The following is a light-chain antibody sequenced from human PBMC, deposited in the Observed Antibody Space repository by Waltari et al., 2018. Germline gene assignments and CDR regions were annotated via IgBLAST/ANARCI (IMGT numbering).Light chain of an antibody. CDR1: NSDVGGYDY. CDR3: SSYAGGNNLL. V-gene: IGLV2-23*02. CDR2: VVT. Sequence: QSALTPPASVSGSPGQSITIPCRGTNSDVGGYDYVSWYQHHPCKAPKLIIYVVTKGPSGVSNRFSGSKSGNTASLTISGLQAEDEADYYCSSYAGGNNLLFGGGTKVTVL. J-gene: IGLJ2*01.